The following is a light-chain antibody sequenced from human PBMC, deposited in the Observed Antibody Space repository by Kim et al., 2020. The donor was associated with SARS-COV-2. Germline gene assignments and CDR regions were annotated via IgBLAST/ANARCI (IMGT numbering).Light chain of an antibody. Sequence: LGQTVRNTCQGDSHRSYYASWYQQKPGQATVLVIYGKNNRPSGIPDRFSGSSSGNTASLTITGAQAEDEADYYCNARDSSGNQWVFGGGTQLTVL. CDR3: NARDSSGNQWV. J-gene: IGLJ3*02. CDR1: SHRSYY. V-gene: IGLV3-19*01. CDR2: GKN.